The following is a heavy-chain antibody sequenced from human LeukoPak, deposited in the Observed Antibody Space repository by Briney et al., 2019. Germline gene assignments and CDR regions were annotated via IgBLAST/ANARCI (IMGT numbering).Heavy chain of an antibody. CDR1: GFTFSSYE. V-gene: IGHV3-48*03. CDR2: ISSSGSTI. J-gene: IGHJ4*02. D-gene: IGHD2-15*01. CDR3: ARRNYCSGGSCYQTASFDY. Sequence: GGSLRLSCAASGFTFSSYEMNWVRQAPGKGLEWVSYISSSGSTIYYADSVKGRFTISRDNAKNSLYLQMNSLRAEDTAVYYCARRNYCSGGSCYQTASFDYWGQGALVTVSS.